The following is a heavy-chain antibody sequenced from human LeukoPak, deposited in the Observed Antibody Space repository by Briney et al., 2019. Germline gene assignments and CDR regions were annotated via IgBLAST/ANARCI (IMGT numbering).Heavy chain of an antibody. CDR1: GFTFSSYS. V-gene: IGHV3-21*01. CDR2: ISSSSSYI. J-gene: IGHJ4*02. Sequence: GGSLRLSCAASGFTFSSYSMNWVRQAPGKGLEWVSSISSSSSYIYYADSVEGRFTISRDNAKNSLYLQMNSLRAEDTAVYYCARGPGVAATPGDYWGQGTLVTVSS. D-gene: IGHD2-15*01. CDR3: ARGPGVAATPGDY.